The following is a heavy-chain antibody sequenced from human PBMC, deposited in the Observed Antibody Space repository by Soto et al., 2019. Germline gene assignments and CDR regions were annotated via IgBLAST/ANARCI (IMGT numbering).Heavy chain of an antibody. CDR1: GGSISSGGYY. D-gene: IGHD6-13*01. Sequence: QVQLQESGPGLVKPSQTLSLTCTVSGGSISSGGYYWSWIRQHPGQGLEWIGYIYYSGSTYYNPSLKSRVTISVDTSKNQFSLKLSSVPAADTAVYYCARVFSDSSSFFDPWGQGTLVTVSS. V-gene: IGHV4-31*03. CDR3: ARVFSDSSSFFDP. CDR2: IYYSGST. J-gene: IGHJ5*02.